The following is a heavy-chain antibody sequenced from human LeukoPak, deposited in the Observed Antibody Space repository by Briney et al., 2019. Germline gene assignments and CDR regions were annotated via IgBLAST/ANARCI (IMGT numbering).Heavy chain of an antibody. CDR3: ARETATAPYFDY. J-gene: IGHJ4*02. V-gene: IGHV3-33*01. CDR1: GFTFSSYG. CDR2: IWYDGSNK. Sequence: GGSLRLSCAASGFTFSSYGMHWVRQAPGKGLEWVAVIWYDGSNKYYADSVKGRFTISRDNSKNTLYLQMNSLRAEDTAVYYCARETATAPYFDYWGQGTLVTVSS. D-gene: IGHD5-18*01.